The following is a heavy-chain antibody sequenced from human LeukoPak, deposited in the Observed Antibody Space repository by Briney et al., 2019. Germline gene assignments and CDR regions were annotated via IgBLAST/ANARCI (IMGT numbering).Heavy chain of an antibody. CDR1: GGSISSHY. CDR2: IYYSGST. D-gene: IGHD2/OR15-2a*01. CDR3: ARVSDHGEYIAPFDY. Sequence: PSETLSLTCTVSGGSISSHYWSWLRQHPAKGLEWIGDIYYSGSTNYNPSLKSRVTISVDTSKDQFSLNLSSVTAADTAVYYCARVSDHGEYIAPFDYWGQGTLVTVSS. J-gene: IGHJ4*02. V-gene: IGHV4-59*11.